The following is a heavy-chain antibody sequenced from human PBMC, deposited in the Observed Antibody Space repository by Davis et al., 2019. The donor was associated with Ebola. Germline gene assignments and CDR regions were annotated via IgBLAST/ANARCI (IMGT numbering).Heavy chain of an antibody. CDR2: MNHNSENT. D-gene: IGHD3-9*01. J-gene: IGHJ6*02. V-gene: IGHV1-8*01. CDR1: GYTFTTYD. Sequence: AASVTVSCKASGYTFTTYDIHWVRQATGHGLEWMGWMNHNSENTGYAHKFQGRVTMTRSTSISPAYMELSSLRSEDTAVYYCARGGYFDWLTRWHYYGMDVWGQGTTVTVSS. CDR3: ARGGYFDWLTRWHYYGMDV.